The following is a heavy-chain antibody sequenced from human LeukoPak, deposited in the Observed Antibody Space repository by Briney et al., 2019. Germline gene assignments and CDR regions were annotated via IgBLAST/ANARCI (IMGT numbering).Heavy chain of an antibody. CDR3: ARGKGRYSGYDLDY. V-gene: IGHV4-59*08. D-gene: IGHD5-12*01. J-gene: IGHJ4*02. CDR1: GGSISSYY. CDR2: IYYSGST. Sequence: PSETLSLTCTVSGGSISSYYWSWIRQPPGKGLEWIGYIYYSGSTNYNPSLKSRVTISVDTSKNQFSLKLSSVTAADTAVYYCARGKGRYSGYDLDYWGQGTLVTVSS.